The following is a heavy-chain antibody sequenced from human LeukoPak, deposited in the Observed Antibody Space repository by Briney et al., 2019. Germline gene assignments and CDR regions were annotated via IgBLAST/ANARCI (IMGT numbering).Heavy chain of an antibody. CDR3: TTGNY. CDR2: FKSKADGGTI. V-gene: IGHV3-15*01. J-gene: IGHJ4*02. Sequence: PGGSLRLSCAASGFTFSSYWMNWVRQAPGKGLEWVGRFKSKADGGTIDYAAPVKGRFTISRDDSKNTLSLKMNSVKTEDTAVYYCTTGNYWGQGTLVTVSS. CDR1: GFTFSSYW.